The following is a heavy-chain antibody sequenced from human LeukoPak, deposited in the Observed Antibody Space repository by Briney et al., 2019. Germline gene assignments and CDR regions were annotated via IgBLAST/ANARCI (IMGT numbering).Heavy chain of an antibody. J-gene: IGHJ5*02. CDR3: ARRYCSGGSCYGGWFDP. CDR1: GYSFTSYW. V-gene: IGHV5-51*01. D-gene: IGHD2-15*01. Sequence: GESLKISCKGSGYSFTSYWIGWVRQMPGKGLEWMGIIYPGDSDTRYSPSFQGRVTISADKSISTAYLQWSSLKASDTAMYYCARRYCSGGSCYGGWFDPWGQGTLVTVSS. CDR2: IYPGDSDT.